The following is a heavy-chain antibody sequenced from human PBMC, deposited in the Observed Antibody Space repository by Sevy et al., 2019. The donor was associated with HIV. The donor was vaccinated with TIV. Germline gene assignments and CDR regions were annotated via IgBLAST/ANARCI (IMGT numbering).Heavy chain of an antibody. J-gene: IGHJ6*02. V-gene: IGHV3-53*01. CDR3: ARVGRDFWSGSAYYYYGMDV. CDR2: IYSGGNT. CDR1: GFTVSSNY. Sequence: GGSLRLSCAASGFTVSSNYMSWVRQAPGKGLEWVSDIYSGGNTNYADSVKGRFTISRDNSKNTLYLQMNSLRAEDTAVYYCARVGRDFWSGSAYYYYGMDVWGQGTTVTVSS. D-gene: IGHD3-3*01.